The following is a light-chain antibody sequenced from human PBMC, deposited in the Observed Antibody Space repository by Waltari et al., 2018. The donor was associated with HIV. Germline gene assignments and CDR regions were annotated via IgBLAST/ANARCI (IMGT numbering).Light chain of an antibody. CDR1: HNVGTW. Sequence: DIQMTQSPSTLSASIGDRVSITCRASHNVGTWLAWYQQKPGKAPSLLISKTSTLESGVPTNFSGRGSGTYFTLTISALRPDDFASYFCQQYSSFPITFGQGTKL. CDR2: KTS. J-gene: IGKJ2*01. CDR3: QQYSSFPIT. V-gene: IGKV1-5*03.